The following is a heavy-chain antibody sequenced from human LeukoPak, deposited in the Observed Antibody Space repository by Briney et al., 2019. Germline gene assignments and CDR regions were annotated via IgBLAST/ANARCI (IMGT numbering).Heavy chain of an antibody. Sequence: SETLSLTCTVSGYSISSGYDWGWIRQPPGKGLEWVGSIYYRRTTYYNPSLKSRVTISVDTSKNQFSLKLSSVTAADTAMYYCARAREDDGDYYFDYWGQGTLVTVSS. J-gene: IGHJ4*02. CDR2: IYYRRTT. CDR3: ARAREDDGDYYFDY. CDR1: GYSISSGYD. V-gene: IGHV4-38-2*02. D-gene: IGHD4-17*01.